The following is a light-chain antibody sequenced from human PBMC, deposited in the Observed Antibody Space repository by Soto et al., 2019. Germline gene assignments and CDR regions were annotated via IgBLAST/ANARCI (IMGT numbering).Light chain of an antibody. Sequence: DIQLTQSPSFLSASVGDRVTITCRASQGIRSYLVWYQQRPGTAPKVLISGASRVQSGVPSRFRGRGSGTKFTLTITSLQPEDFATYYCQQNNSYPWTFGQGTKVKI. CDR2: GAS. CDR1: QGIRSY. CDR3: QQNNSYPWT. J-gene: IGKJ1*01. V-gene: IGKV1-9*01.